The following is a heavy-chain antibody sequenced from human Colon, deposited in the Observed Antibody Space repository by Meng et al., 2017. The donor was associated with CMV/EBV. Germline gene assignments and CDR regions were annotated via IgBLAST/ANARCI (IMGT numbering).Heavy chain of an antibody. CDR2: TDYGGST. V-gene: IGHV4-61*01. CDR3: ASLIVGDGGRDH. Sequence: SETLSLTCTVSGGSVSSGSYHWNWIRQPPGKGLEWIGQTDYGGSTNYNPSLMSRLTISVDTSKNQFSLNLKSVTAADTAKCYCASLIVGDGGRDHWGQGALVTVSS. D-gene: IGHD2-15*01. J-gene: IGHJ4*02. CDR1: GGSVSSGSYH.